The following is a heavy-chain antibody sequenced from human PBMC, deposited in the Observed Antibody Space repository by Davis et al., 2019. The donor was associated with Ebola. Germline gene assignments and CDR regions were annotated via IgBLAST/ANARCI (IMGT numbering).Heavy chain of an antibody. D-gene: IGHD3-10*01. CDR2: ISAYNGNT. J-gene: IGHJ5*02. V-gene: IGHV1-18*01. CDR1: GGTFSSYA. CDR3: ARGSTMVRGEGWFDP. Sequence: ASVKVSCKASGGTFSSYAISWVRQAPGQGLEWMGWISAYNGNTNYAQKLQGRVTMTTDTSTSTAYMELRSLRSDDTAVYYCARGSTMVRGEGWFDPWGQGTLVTVSS.